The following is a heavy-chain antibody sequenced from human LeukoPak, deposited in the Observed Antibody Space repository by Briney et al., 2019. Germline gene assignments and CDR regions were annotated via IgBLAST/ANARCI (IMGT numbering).Heavy chain of an antibody. CDR1: GFTFSNAW. CDR2: ITGSGGFT. CDR3: AKFRSSSREGGLDY. Sequence: GGSLRLSCAASGFTFSNAWMSWVRQAPGKGLEWASTITGSGGFTYYTDSVKDRFTISRDNSKNTVYLQMNSLRVEDTAVYYCAKFRSSSREGGLDYWGQGTLVTVSS. D-gene: IGHD6-13*01. J-gene: IGHJ4*02. V-gene: IGHV3-23*01.